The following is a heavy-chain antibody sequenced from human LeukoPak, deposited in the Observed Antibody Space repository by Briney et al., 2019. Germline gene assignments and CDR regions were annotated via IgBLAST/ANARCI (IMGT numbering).Heavy chain of an antibody. D-gene: IGHD5-18*01. CDR1: GYTFTGYY. CDR2: INPNSGGT. Sequence: GASVKVSCKASGYTFTGYYMHWVRQAPGQGLEWMGWINPNSGGTNYAQKFQGRVTMTRDTSISTAYMELSRLRSDDTAVYYCARGNRAAMVTRYYYYYMDVWGRGTTVTVSS. J-gene: IGHJ6*03. CDR3: ARGNRAAMVTRYYYYYMDV. V-gene: IGHV1-2*02.